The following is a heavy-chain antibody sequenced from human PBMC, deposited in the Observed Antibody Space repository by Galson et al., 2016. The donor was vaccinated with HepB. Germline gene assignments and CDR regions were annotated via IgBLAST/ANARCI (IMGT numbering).Heavy chain of an antibody. D-gene: IGHD2-21*02. Sequence: SLRLSCAASGFSFGDFVMHWVRQAPGKGLEWVSGINWRSDTIASADSVRGRFTISRDNAWNSLYLQMNSLRPEDTAVYYCAKVTYCAGDCLDAFDVWGQGTMVTVSS. CDR3: AKVTYCAGDCLDAFDV. J-gene: IGHJ3*01. V-gene: IGHV3-9*01. CDR2: INWRSDTI. CDR1: GFSFGDFV.